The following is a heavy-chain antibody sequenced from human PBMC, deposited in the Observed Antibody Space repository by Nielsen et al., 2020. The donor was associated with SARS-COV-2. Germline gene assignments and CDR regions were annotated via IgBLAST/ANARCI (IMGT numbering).Heavy chain of an antibody. V-gene: IGHV1-46*01. CDR2: INPSGGST. CDR3: ARDSRFEYSSSRGSMDV. D-gene: IGHD6-6*01. CDR1: GYTFTGYY. J-gene: IGHJ6*02. Sequence: ASVKVSCKASGYTFTGYYMHWVRQAPGQGLEWMGIINPSGGSTSYAQKFQGRVTMTRDTSTSTVYMELSSLRSEDTAVYYCARDSRFEYSSSRGSMDVWGQGTTVTVSS.